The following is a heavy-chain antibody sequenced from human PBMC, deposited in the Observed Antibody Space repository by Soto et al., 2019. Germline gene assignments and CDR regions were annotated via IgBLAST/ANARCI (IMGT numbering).Heavy chain of an antibody. J-gene: IGHJ4*02. D-gene: IGHD5-12*01. CDR2: MYHDGNT. Sequence: PETLPHTCAVSGCSISSCCFWGWIRQPPGKGLEWIANMYHDGNTHYNPSLKSRVTMSVDTSKNQFSLKLNSVTAAATAVYYCPRESSSGYHDSDYWGQG. V-gene: IGHV4-38-2*01. CDR1: GCSISSCCF. CDR3: PRESSSGYHDSDY.